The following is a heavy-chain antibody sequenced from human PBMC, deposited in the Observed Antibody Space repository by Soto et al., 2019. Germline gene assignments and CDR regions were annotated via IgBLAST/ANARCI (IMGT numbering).Heavy chain of an antibody. CDR3: AKDRTVAARNFDY. J-gene: IGHJ4*02. CDR1: GFAFSNYA. CDR2: ISTSIGAT. Sequence: PGGSLRLSCAASGFAFSNYAMGWVRQAPGKGLEWVSSISTSIGATYYADSVKGRFTISRDDSKDTLYLQMNSLRAEDSAVYYCAKDRTVAARNFDYWGQGTQVTVSP. V-gene: IGHV3-23*01. D-gene: IGHD6-6*01.